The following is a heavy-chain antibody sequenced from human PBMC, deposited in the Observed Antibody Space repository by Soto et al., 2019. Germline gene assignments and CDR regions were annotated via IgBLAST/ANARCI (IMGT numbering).Heavy chain of an antibody. CDR2: IIPIFGTA. CDR1: GGTFSSYA. J-gene: IGHJ6*02. V-gene: IGHV1-69*01. Sequence: QVQLVQSGAEVKKPGSSVKVSCKASGGTFSSYAISWVRQAPGQGLEWMGGIIPIFGTANYAQKFQGRVTITADESTRTAYMALSSLRSEDTAVYYCARVHGKRPYYYYYYGMDVWGQGTTVTVSS. CDR3: ARVHGKRPYYYYYYGMDV.